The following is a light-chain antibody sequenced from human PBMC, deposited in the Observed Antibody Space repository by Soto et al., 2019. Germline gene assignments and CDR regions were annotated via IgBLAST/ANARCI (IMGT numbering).Light chain of an antibody. Sequence: ALTQPPSASGSPGQSVTISCTGTNSDVGGYNYVSWYQQHPGKAPKLMIYEVSHRPSGVPDRFSGSKSGNTASLTVSGLRAEDEADYYCSSYAGSNNYVFGTGTKLTVL. CDR3: SSYAGSNNYV. CDR2: EVS. J-gene: IGLJ1*01. CDR1: NSDVGGYNY. V-gene: IGLV2-8*01.